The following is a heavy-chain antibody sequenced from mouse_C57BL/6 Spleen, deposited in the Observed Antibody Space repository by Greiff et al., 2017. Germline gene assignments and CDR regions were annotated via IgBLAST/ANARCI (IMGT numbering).Heavy chain of an antibody. J-gene: IGHJ3*01. D-gene: IGHD1-1*02. CDR2: IDPENGDT. V-gene: IGHV14-4*01. Sequence: EVQLQQSGAELVRPGASVKLSCTASGFNIKDDYMHWVKQRPEPGLEWIGWIDPENGDTEYASKFQGKATITADTSSNTAYLQLSSLTSEDTAVYYCTYGWFAYWGQGTLVTVSA. CDR3: TYGWFAY. CDR1: GFNIKDDY.